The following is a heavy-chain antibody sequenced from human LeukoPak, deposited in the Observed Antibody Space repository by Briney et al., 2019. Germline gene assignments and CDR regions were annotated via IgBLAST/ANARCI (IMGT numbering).Heavy chain of an antibody. Sequence: ASVKVSCKASGYTFTSYGISWVRHAPGQGLEWMGCITASNGNTNYAQKLQGRVTMTTDTSTSTAYMELRSLRSDDTAVYYCATWGSSLALYWFDPWGQGTLVTVSS. CDR2: ITASNGNT. CDR3: ATWGSSLALYWFDP. J-gene: IGHJ5*02. CDR1: GYTFTSYG. D-gene: IGHD6-6*01. V-gene: IGHV1-18*04.